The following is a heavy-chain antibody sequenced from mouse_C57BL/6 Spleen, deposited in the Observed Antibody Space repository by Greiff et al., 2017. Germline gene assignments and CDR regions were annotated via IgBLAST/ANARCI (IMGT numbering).Heavy chain of an antibody. CDR2: FTMYSDAT. Sequence: LQESGAELVRPGSSVKLSCKASYFAFMASALHWVKQRPGQSLEWIGSFTMYSDATAYSENFKGKATLTANTSSSTAYRELSSLTSEDSAVYYCARGGGYDYYYAMDYWGQGTSVTVSS. CDR1: YFAFMASA. CDR3: ARGGGYDYYYAMDY. J-gene: IGHJ4*01. D-gene: IGHD2-2*01. V-gene: IGHV1-49*01.